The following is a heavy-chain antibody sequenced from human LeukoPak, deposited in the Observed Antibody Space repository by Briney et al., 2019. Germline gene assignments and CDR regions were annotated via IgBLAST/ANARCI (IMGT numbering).Heavy chain of an antibody. D-gene: IGHD1-1*01. J-gene: IGHJ4*02. V-gene: IGHV3-74*01. Sequence: PGGSLRLSCAASGFTFSTYWMHWVRQAPGKGLVWVSRINTDGSSTSYPDPVKGRFTISRDNVKNTVYLQMNSLRADDTAVYYCARGGLEPVDYWGQGTLVTVSS. CDR3: ARGGLEPVDY. CDR1: GFTFSTYW. CDR2: INTDGSST.